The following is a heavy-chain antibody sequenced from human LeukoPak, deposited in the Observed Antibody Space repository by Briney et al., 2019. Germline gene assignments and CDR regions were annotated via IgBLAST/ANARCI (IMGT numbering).Heavy chain of an antibody. CDR1: GFTFSNHA. D-gene: IGHD3-10*01. V-gene: IGHV3-23*01. CDR2: ISPPGGTT. CDR3: AKDRGGPFDY. J-gene: IGHJ4*02. Sequence: PGGSLRLSCAASGFTFSNHAMSWFRQAPGKGLEWVSAISPPGGTTYFADSVKGRFTISRDNSKNTLYLQMNSLRAEDTAVYYCAKDRGGPFDYWGQGTLVTVSS.